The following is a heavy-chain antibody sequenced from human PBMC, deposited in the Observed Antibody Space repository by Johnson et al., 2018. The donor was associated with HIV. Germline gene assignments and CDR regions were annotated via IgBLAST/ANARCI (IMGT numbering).Heavy chain of an antibody. J-gene: IGHJ3*02. Sequence: QVQLVESGGGVVRPGGSLRLSCAASGFTFSSYAMHWVRQAPGNGLEWVALISYDGSNKYYADSVKGRFTISRDNSKNTLYLQMNSLRAEDTAVYYCARGRSLRSVAGDDAFDIWAKGQWSPSLQ. CDR1: GFTFSSYA. V-gene: IGHV3-30-3*01. CDR2: ISYDGSNK. D-gene: IGHD6-19*01. CDR3: ARGRSLRSVAGDDAFDI.